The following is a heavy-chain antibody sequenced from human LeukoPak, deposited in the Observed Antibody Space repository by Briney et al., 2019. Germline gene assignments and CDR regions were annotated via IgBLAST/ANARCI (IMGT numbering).Heavy chain of an antibody. Sequence: GGSLRLSCAASGFTFSSYAMSWVRQAPGKGLEWVSAISGSGGSTYYADSVKGRFTISRDNSENTLYLQMNSLRAEDTAVYYCAKDREGDYCGSGTYNYWGQGTLVTVSS. V-gene: IGHV3-23*01. CDR2: ISGSGGST. J-gene: IGHJ4*02. D-gene: IGHD3-10*01. CDR1: GFTFSSYA. CDR3: AKDREGDYCGSGTYNY.